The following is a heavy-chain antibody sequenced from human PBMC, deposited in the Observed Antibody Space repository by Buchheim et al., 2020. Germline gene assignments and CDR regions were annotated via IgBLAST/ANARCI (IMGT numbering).Heavy chain of an antibody. D-gene: IGHD6-19*01. CDR2: IDLGDSYT. CDR1: GYSFANSW. CDR3: AREDSSGWYSLDN. Sequence: EVQLVQSGAEVKKPGESLRISCKGSGYSFANSWITWVRQMPGKGLEWMGRIDLGDSYTDYSPSFQGHATIPAEKSISPAYPQWSSLNASDTAMYYCAREDSSGWYSLDNWGQGTL. J-gene: IGHJ4*02. V-gene: IGHV5-10-1*01.